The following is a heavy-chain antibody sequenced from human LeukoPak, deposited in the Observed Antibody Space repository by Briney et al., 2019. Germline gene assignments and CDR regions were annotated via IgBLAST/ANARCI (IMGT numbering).Heavy chain of an antibody. CDR2: ISHSGGT. Sequence: PSETLSLTCAVYGDSFIENYWSCIRQDPGKWLEWIGEISHSGGTNYTNYNPSLKSRVTISIDTSKNQFSLRLSSVTAADTAVYYCARGSRLPLDFWDQGSLVTVSS. CDR1: GDSFIENY. V-gene: IGHV4-34*01. D-gene: IGHD3-16*01. CDR3: ARGSRLPLDF. J-gene: IGHJ4*02.